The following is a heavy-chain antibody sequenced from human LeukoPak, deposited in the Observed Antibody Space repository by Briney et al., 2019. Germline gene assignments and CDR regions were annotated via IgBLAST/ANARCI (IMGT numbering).Heavy chain of an antibody. J-gene: IGHJ4*02. CDR3: ARGRKLGYSYGFPGYYFDY. CDR1: GGSISRYY. Sequence: SETLSLTCTVSGGSISRYYWSWIRQPPGKGLEWSGHIYYSGSTNYNPSLKSRVTISVDTSKNQFSLKLSSVTAADTAVYYCARGRKLGYSYGFPGYYFDYWGQGTLVTVSS. CDR2: IYYSGST. V-gene: IGHV4-59*01. D-gene: IGHD5-18*01.